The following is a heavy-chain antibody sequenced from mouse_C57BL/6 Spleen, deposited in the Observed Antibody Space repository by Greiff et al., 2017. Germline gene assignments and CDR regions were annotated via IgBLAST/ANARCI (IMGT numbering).Heavy chain of an antibody. D-gene: IGHD1-1*01. V-gene: IGHV2-6*01. CDR1: GFSLTSYG. CDR3: ASGGYHGSSSVFAY. J-gene: IGHJ3*01. CDR2: IWGVGST. Sequence: QVQLQQSGPGLVAPSQSLSITCTVSGFSLTSYGVDWVRQSPGKGLEWLGVIWGVGSTNYNSALKSRLSISKDNSKSQVFLKMNSLQTDDTAMYYCASGGYHGSSSVFAYWGQGTLVTVSA.